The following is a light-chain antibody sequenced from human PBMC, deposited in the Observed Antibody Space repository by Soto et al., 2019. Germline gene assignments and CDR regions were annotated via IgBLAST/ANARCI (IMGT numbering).Light chain of an antibody. CDR2: GAS. CDR3: QQFGTSPDT. Sequence: EIVLTQSPGTLSLSPGEGATLSCRASQTVSSTYLAWYQQKPGRAPSLLIHGASTRAAGIPDSFSASGSGTHFTLTINRLEPEDFAVYFCQQFGTSPDTFGQGTTVEIK. V-gene: IGKV3-20*01. CDR1: QTVSSTY. J-gene: IGKJ2*01.